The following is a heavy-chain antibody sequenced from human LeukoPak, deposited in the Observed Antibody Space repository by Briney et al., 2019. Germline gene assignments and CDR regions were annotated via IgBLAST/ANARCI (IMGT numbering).Heavy chain of an antibody. J-gene: IGHJ4*02. CDR3: AKARWEPNFDY. D-gene: IGHD1-26*01. CDR2: INENGDIA. CDR1: GFTFDDYA. V-gene: IGHV3-43*02. Sequence: GGSLRLSCAASGFTFDDYAMHWVRQGPGKSLEWVSLINENGDIAYYGDSVRGRFTVSRDNAKNSLYLQMNSLTTEDTALFYCAKARWEPNFDYWGQGTLVTVSS.